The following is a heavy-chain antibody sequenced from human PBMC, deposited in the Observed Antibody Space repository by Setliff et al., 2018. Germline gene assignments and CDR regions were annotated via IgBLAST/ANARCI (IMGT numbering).Heavy chain of an antibody. V-gene: IGHV4-59*01. D-gene: IGHD7-27*01. CDR1: GDSISSYY. CDR2: IYYSGST. CDR3: ARVTNWGLDLRFDP. J-gene: IGHJ5*02. Sequence: LTCTVSGDSISSYYWSWIRQPPGKGLEWIGYIYYSGSTNYNPSLKSRVTMSVATFENHFSLKLNSLTAADTAVYYCARVTNWGLDLRFDPWGQGILVTVSS.